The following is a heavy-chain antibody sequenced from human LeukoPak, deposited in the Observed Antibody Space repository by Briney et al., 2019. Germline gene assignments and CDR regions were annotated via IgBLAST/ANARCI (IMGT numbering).Heavy chain of an antibody. Sequence: GESLKISCKGSGYSFTSYWIGWVRQMPGKGLEWKGIIYPGDSDTRYSPSLQGQVTISADKSISTAYLQWSSLKVSDTAMYYCARLGSYEGVAGRGYFDYWGQGTLVTVSS. CDR3: ARLGSYEGVAGRGYFDY. CDR2: IYPGDSDT. J-gene: IGHJ4*02. CDR1: GYSFTSYW. V-gene: IGHV5-51*01. D-gene: IGHD6-19*01.